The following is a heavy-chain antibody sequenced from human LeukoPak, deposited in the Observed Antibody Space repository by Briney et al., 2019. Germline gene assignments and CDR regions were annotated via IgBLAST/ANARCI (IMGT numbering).Heavy chain of an antibody. D-gene: IGHD3-3*01. CDR2: ISGSGGST. CDR1: GFTFSSYA. Sequence: GGSLRLFCAASGFTFSSYAMSWVRQAPGKGLEWVSAISGSGGSTYYADSVKGRFTISRDNSKNTLYLQMNSLRAEDTAVYYCAKTYDFWSGSYYYFDYWGQGTLVTVSS. J-gene: IGHJ4*02. V-gene: IGHV3-23*01. CDR3: AKTYDFWSGSYYYFDY.